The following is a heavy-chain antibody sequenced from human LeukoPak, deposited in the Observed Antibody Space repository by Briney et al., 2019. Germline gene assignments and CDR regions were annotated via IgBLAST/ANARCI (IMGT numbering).Heavy chain of an antibody. CDR2: INPNSGGT. V-gene: IGHV1-2*02. CDR1: GYKFTGYY. CDR3: ARGGYCSGGSCAYAFDI. J-gene: IGHJ3*02. D-gene: IGHD2-15*01. Sequence: ASVTVSCNASGYKFTGYYMHWVRQAPAPGLERMGWINPNSGGTNYAQKFQGRVTMTMDTSISPAYMELSRLRSDDTAVYYWARGGYCSGGSCAYAFDIWGQGTMVSVSS.